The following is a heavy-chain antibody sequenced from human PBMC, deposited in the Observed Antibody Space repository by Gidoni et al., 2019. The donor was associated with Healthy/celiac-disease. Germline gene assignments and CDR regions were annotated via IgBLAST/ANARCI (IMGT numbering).Heavy chain of an antibody. CDR1: GGSFSGYY. CDR3: ARGGYGNWNYGRVDY. V-gene: IGHV4-34*01. J-gene: IGHJ4*02. CDR2: INHSGST. Sequence: QVQLQQWGAGLLKPSETLSLTCAVYGGSFSGYYWSWIRQPPGKGLEWIGEINHSGSTNYNPSLKSRVTISVDTSKNQFSLKLSSVTAADTAVYYCARGGYGNWNYGRVDYWGQGTLVTVSS. D-gene: IGHD1-7*01.